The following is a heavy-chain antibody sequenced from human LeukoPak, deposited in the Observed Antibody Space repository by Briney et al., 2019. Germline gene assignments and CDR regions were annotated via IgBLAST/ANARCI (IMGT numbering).Heavy chain of an antibody. J-gene: IGHJ6*02. CDR1: GGSLSSYY. CDR2: IYYSGST. Sequence: PSETLSLTCTVSGGSLSSYYWSWIRQPPGKGLEWIGYIYYSGSTNYNPSLKSRVTISVDTSKNQFSLKLSSVTAADTAVYYCARHLQFYYYYGMDVWGQGTTVTVSS. V-gene: IGHV4-59*08. CDR3: ARHLQFYYYYGMDV.